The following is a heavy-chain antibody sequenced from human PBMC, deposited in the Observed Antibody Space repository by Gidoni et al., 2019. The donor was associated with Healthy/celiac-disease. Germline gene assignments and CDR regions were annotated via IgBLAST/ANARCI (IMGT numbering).Heavy chain of an antibody. CDR3: ARDSAYYYGSGSPFDY. D-gene: IGHD3-10*01. J-gene: IGHJ4*02. Sequence: QVQLVQSGAAVKKPGSSVKVSCEASGGTFSSYTISCVRHAPGQGLEWMGRIIPILGIENYAKKFQGRVTITADKSTSTADMELSSLRSEDTAVYYCARDSAYYYGSGSPFDYWGQGTLVTVSS. CDR1: GGTFSSYT. CDR2: IIPILGIE. V-gene: IGHV1-69*08.